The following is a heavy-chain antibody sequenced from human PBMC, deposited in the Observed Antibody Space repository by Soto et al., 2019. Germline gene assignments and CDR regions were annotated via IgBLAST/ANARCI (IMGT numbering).Heavy chain of an antibody. V-gene: IGHV3-23*01. Sequence: EVQLLESGGGLVQPGRSLRLSCAASGFTFSSYAMSWVRQAPGKGLEWVSAISGSGGSTYYADSVKGRFTISRDNPKNTLDLQMNSMRAEDTAVYYCAKDLVGGTGPLPPTDYWGQGTLVTVSS. CDR2: ISGSGGST. CDR1: GFTFSSYA. J-gene: IGHJ4*02. D-gene: IGHD1-1*01. CDR3: AKDLVGGTGPLPPTDY.